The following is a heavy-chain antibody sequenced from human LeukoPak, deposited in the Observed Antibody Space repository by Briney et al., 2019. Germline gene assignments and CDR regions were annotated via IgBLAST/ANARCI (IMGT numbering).Heavy chain of an antibody. CDR2: INPNSGGT. J-gene: IGHJ4*02. Sequence: ASVKVSCKASGHTFTGYYMHWVRQAPGQGLEWMGWINPNSGGTNYAQKFQGRVTMTRGTSISTAYMELSRLRSDDTAVYYCARDTPDFYYDYVWGSYRFDYWGQGTLVTVSS. D-gene: IGHD3-16*02. CDR3: ARDTPDFYYDYVWGSYRFDY. V-gene: IGHV1-2*02. CDR1: GHTFTGYY.